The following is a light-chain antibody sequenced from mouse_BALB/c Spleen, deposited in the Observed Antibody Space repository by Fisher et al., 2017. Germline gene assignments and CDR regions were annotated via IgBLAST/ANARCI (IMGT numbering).Light chain of an antibody. V-gene: IGKV4-53*01. CDR2: GTS. CDR1: SSISSSY. CDR3: QQWSSNPPT. J-gene: IGKJ2*01. Sequence: DIVLTQTTALMAASPGEKVTITCSVSSSISSSYLHWYQQKSGISPKPWIYGTSNLASGVPARFSGSGSGTSYSLTISSMEAEDAATYYCQQWSSNPPTFGGGTKLEIK.